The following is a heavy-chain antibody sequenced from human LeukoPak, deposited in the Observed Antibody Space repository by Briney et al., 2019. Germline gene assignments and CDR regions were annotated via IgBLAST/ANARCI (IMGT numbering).Heavy chain of an antibody. CDR1: GGSFSGYY. Sequence: SETLSLTCAVYGGSFSGYYWSWIRQPPGKGLEWIGEINHSGSTNYNPSLKSRVTISVDTSKNQFFLKLSSVTAADTAVYYCARALYNSNYHWFDPWGQGTLVTVSS. J-gene: IGHJ5*02. D-gene: IGHD4-11*01. V-gene: IGHV4-34*01. CDR3: ARALYNSNYHWFDP. CDR2: INHSGST.